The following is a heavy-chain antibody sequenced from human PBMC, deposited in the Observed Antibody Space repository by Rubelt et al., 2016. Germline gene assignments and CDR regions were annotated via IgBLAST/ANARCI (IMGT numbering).Heavy chain of an antibody. CDR2: MNPNSGNT. CDR3: ARALTRTLTTDPYHFDY. CDR1: GYTFTSYD. V-gene: IGHV1-8*01. Sequence: QVQLVQSGAEVKKPGASVKVSCKASGYTFTSYDINWVRQATGQGLEWMGWMNPNSGNTGYAQRLQGGVTMTRNTSISTAYMELSSLRYEDTAVYYCARALTRTLTTDPYHFDYWGQGTLVTVSS. J-gene: IGHJ4*02. D-gene: IGHD4-17*01.